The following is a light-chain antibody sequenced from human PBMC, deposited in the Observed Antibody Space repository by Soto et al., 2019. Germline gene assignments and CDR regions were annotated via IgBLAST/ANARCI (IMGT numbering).Light chain of an antibody. CDR3: QQYGSSRT. Sequence: EIVLTQSPGTLSLSPGERATLSCRASQSVSSSYLAWYQQKPGQAPRLLIYGASSRATGIPDRFGGSWSGTDFSLTISRLEPEDFAVYYCQQYGSSRTFGQGTKV. CDR1: QSVSSSY. CDR2: GAS. J-gene: IGKJ1*01. V-gene: IGKV3-20*01.